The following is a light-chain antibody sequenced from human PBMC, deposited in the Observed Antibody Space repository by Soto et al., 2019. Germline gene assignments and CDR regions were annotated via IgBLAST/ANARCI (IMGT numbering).Light chain of an antibody. J-gene: IGKJ5*01. V-gene: IGKV2D-30*01. CDR1: QSLVYSDGRTY. CDR3: MEGTHVPFI. Sequence: DVVVTQSPLSLSVTLGQPASISCRCSQSLVYSDGRTYLTWFHQRPGQSPRRLIYKVSNLDSGVADRFSGSGSGTDFTVKISSVEAEDVGIYYCMEGTHVPFIFGQGTRLQIK. CDR2: KVS.